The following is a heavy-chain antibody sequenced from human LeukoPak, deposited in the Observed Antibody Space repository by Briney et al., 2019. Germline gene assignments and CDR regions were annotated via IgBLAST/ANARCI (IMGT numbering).Heavy chain of an antibody. CDR2: IWYDGSNK. CDR3: ARDGSGDSYGQPLDY. V-gene: IGHV3-33*01. CDR1: GFTFSSYG. J-gene: IGHJ4*02. Sequence: GRSLRLSCAASGFTFSSYGMHWVRQAPGKGLEWVAVIWYDGSNKYYADSVKGRFTISRDNSKNTLYLQMNSLRAEDTAVYYCARDGSGDSYGQPLDYWGQGTLVTVSS. D-gene: IGHD5-18*01.